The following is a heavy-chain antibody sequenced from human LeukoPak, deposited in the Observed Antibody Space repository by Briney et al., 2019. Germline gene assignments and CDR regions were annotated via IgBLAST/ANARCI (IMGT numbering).Heavy chain of an antibody. Sequence: PGGSLRLSCAVSGFTFSSYWMSWVRQAPGKGLEWVANIKQDGSEKYYVDSVKGRFTISRDNAKNSLYLQMNSLRAEDTAVYYCARVVEETTGGDYWGQGTLVTVSS. J-gene: IGHJ4*02. V-gene: IGHV3-7*01. CDR2: IKQDGSEK. D-gene: IGHD1/OR15-1a*01. CDR1: GFTFSSYW. CDR3: ARVVEETTGGDY.